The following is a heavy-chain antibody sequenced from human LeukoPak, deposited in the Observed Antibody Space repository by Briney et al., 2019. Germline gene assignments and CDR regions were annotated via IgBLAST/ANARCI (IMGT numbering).Heavy chain of an antibody. D-gene: IGHD2-2*01. Sequence: SETLSLTCTVSGSSGYYWSWIRQPPGKGLEWIGYIYTSGSTNYSPSLESRVTISVDTSKNQFSLDLSSVTAADTAVYYCARQKCTSTSCLTKNAFDIWGQGTMVTVSS. CDR3: ARQKCTSTSCLTKNAFDI. J-gene: IGHJ3*02. CDR2: IYTSGST. V-gene: IGHV4-4*09. CDR1: GSSGYY.